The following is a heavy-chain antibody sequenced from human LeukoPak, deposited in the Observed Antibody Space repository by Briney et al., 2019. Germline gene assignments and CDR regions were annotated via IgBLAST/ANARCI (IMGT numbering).Heavy chain of an antibody. V-gene: IGHV3-66*01. CDR2: IYSGGST. D-gene: IGHD4-23*01. CDR3: ASLYYGGNNFDY. CDR1: KFTVSSKY. J-gene: IGHJ4*02. Sequence: GGSLRLSCAASKFTVSSKYMSWVRQAPGKGLEWVSVIYSGGSTHYADSVKGRFTISRDNSKNTLYLQMNSPRAEDTAVYYCASLYYGGNNFDYWGQGTLVTVSS.